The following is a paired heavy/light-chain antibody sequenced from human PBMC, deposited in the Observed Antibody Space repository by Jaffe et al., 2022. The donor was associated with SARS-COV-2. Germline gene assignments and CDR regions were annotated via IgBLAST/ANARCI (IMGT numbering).Light chain of an antibody. J-gene: IGKJ2*01. Sequence: DIQLTQSPSSLSASVGDRVTITCRASQGISYFLNWYHQKPGKVPRLLIASESRLQSGVPSRFSGSGSGTDFTLTISSLQPEDFATYYCQQSYNSPYTFGQGTKLEIK. V-gene: IGKV1-39*01. CDR3: QQSYNSPYT. CDR2: SES. CDR1: QGISYF.
Heavy chain of an antibody. Sequence: QVHLQESGPGLVKPSETLSLTCTVSGDSISDYYWTWIRQSPGKGLESIGNIFYGGSTNYDPSPESRVTISIDTSKNQFSLKLTSVTAADTAVYYCARLGRPQGLGRALDYWGQGTLVTVSS. D-gene: IGHD6-19*01. CDR3: ARLGRPQGLGRALDY. J-gene: IGHJ4*02. CDR2: IFYGGST. V-gene: IGHV4-59*01. CDR1: GDSISDYY.